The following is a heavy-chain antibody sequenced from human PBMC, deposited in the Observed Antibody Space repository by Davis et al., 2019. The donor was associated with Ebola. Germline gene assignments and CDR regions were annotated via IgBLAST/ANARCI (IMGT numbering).Heavy chain of an antibody. Sequence: PGGSLRLSCAASGFTFSSYAMHWVRQAPGKGLEWVAVISYDGSNKYYADSVKGRFTISRDNSKNTLYLQMNSLRAEDTAVYYCARVLVQGATYYYYYYGMDVWGQGTTVTVSS. J-gene: IGHJ6*02. D-gene: IGHD3-10*01. CDR2: ISYDGSNK. CDR3: ARVLVQGATYYYYYYGMDV. V-gene: IGHV3-30-3*01. CDR1: GFTFSSYA.